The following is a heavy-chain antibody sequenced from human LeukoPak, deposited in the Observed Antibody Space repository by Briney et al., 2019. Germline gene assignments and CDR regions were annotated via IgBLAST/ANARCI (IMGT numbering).Heavy chain of an antibody. CDR1: GGSFSGFY. D-gene: IGHD3-10*01. CDR2: INQSGIT. Sequence: SETLSLTCAAYGGSFSGFYWTWIRQPPGKGLEWIGEINQSGITNYNPSLKSRITISADTSKKQFSLKVNSVTAADTAMYYCARGGTFGEPFLRSWGQGTLVTVSS. J-gene: IGHJ4*02. CDR3: ARGGTFGEPFLRS. V-gene: IGHV4-34*01.